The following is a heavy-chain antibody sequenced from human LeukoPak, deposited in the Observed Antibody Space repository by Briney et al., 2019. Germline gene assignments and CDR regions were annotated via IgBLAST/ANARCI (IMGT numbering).Heavy chain of an antibody. D-gene: IGHD6-13*01. CDR1: GGSINNYY. CDR2: IYTSGST. J-gene: IGHJ5*02. Sequence: SETLSLTCTVSGGSINNYYWSWIRQPAGKGLEWIGRIYTSGSTNYNPSLKSRVTISVDTSKNQFSLKLSSVTAADTAVYYCARLAAAAPGWWFDPWGQGTLVTVSS. CDR3: ARLAAAAPGWWFDP. V-gene: IGHV4-4*07.